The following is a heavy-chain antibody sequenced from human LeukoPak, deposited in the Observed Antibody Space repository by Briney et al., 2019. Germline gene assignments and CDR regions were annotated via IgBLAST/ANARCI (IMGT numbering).Heavy chain of an antibody. Sequence: GRSLRLSSAASGFTFSSYGMHWVRQAPGKGLEWVAVISYDGSNKYYADSVKGRFTISRDNSKNTLYLQMNSLRAEDTAVYYCASALNYYGPFDYWGQGTLVTVSS. V-gene: IGHV3-30*03. D-gene: IGHD3-10*01. J-gene: IGHJ4*02. CDR2: ISYDGSNK. CDR3: ASALNYYGPFDY. CDR1: GFTFSSYG.